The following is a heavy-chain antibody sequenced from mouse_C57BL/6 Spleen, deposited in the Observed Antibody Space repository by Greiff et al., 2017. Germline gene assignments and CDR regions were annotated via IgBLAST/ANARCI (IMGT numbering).Heavy chain of an antibody. CDR1: GYAFSSSW. CDR3: ARLELLRYPHV. CDR2: IYPGDGDT. V-gene: IGHV1-82*01. J-gene: IGHJ1*03. Sequence: QVQLQQSGPELVKPGASVKISCKASGYAFSSSWMNWVKQRPGKGLEWIGRIYPGDGDTNYNGKFKGKATLTADKSSSTAYMQLSSLTSEDSAVYFCARLELLRYPHVWGTGTTVTVSS. D-gene: IGHD1-1*01.